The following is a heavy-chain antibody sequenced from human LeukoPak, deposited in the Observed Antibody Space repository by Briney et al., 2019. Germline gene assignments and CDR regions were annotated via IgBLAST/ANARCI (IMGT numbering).Heavy chain of an antibody. V-gene: IGHV1-24*01. J-gene: IGHJ4*02. CDR2: FDPEDGET. CDR3: ATGYGSGSYSFDY. CDR1: GYTLTELS. Sequence: ASVKVSCRVSGYTLTELSMHWVRQAPGKGLEWMGGFDPEDGETIYAQKFQGRVTMTEDTSTDTAYMELSSLRSEDTAVYYCATGYGSGSYSFDYWGQGTLVTVSS. D-gene: IGHD3-10*01.